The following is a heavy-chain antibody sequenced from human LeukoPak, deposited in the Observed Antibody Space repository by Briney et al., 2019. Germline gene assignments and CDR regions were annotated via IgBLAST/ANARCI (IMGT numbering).Heavy chain of an antibody. CDR1: RFTFSSYW. Sequence: GRSLRLSCAASRFTFSSYWMSWVRQAPGKGLEWVANIKQDGSEKYYVDSVKGRFTISRDNAKNSLYLQMNSLRAEDTAVYYCARVGCSSTSCFIEAFDIWGQGTMVTVSS. D-gene: IGHD2-2*01. CDR3: ARVGCSSTSCFIEAFDI. J-gene: IGHJ3*02. V-gene: IGHV3-7*01. CDR2: IKQDGSEK.